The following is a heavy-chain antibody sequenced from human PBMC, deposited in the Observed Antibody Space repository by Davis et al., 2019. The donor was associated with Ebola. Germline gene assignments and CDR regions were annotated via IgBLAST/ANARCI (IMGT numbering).Heavy chain of an antibody. J-gene: IGHJ4*02. Sequence: GGSLRLSCAASGFTFSGSAMHWVRQASGKGLEWVGRIRSKANSYATAYAASVKGRFTISRDDSKNTAYLQMNSLKTEDTAVYYSTSSYYYDSSGYYDYWGQGTLVTVSS. V-gene: IGHV3-73*01. CDR1: GFTFSGSA. CDR3: TSSYYYDSSGYYDY. CDR2: IRSKANSYAT. D-gene: IGHD3-22*01.